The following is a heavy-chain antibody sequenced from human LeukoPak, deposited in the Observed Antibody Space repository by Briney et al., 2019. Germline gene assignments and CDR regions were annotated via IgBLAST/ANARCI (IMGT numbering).Heavy chain of an antibody. J-gene: IGHJ5*02. D-gene: IGHD2-2*01. CDR2: IYTSGST. Sequence: SETLSLTCTVSGGSISSYYWSWIRQPAGKGLEWIGRIYTSGSTNYNPSLKSRVTMSVDTSKNQFSLKLSSVTAADTAVYYCARHYGQDIVVVPAATTYNWFDPWGQGTLVTVSS. V-gene: IGHV4-4*07. CDR3: ARHYGQDIVVVPAATTYNWFDP. CDR1: GGSISSYY.